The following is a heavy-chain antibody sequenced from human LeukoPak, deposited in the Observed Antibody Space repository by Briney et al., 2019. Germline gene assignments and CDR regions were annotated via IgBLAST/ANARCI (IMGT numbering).Heavy chain of an antibody. Sequence: GGSLRLSCAASGVTFSNAWMSWVRQAPGKGLEWVGRIKSKSAGGTVDCAASLKDRFTISRDDSKSTLFLQMNSLKTEDTATYYCATYSADYSFDYWGQGTLVTVS. CDR2: IKSKSAGGTV. CDR3: ATYSADYSFDY. J-gene: IGHJ4*02. V-gene: IGHV3-15*01. D-gene: IGHD1-26*01. CDR1: GVTFSNAW.